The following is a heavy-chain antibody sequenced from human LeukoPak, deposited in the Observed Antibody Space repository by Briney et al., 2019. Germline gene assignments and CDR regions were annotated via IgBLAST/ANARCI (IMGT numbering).Heavy chain of an antibody. D-gene: IGHD3-16*02. CDR3: AKDRSYTGLQCGY. J-gene: IGHJ4*02. CDR2: IWYDGNNK. V-gene: IGHV3-33*06. Sequence: PGRSLRLSCTASAFTFSSYGMHGVRQAPGKGLEWGAGIWYDGNNKYYAASVKGRFTISRDNSKNTLYLQMNTLRAEDTAMYYCAKDRSYTGLQCGYWGQGPLVTVSS. CDR1: AFTFSSYG.